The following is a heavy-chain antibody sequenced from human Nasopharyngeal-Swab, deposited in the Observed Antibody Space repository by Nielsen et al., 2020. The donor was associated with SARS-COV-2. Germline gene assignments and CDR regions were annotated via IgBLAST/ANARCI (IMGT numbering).Heavy chain of an antibody. CDR1: GFRFDDYG. Sequence: GESLKISCAASGFRFDDYGMHWVRQAPGKGLEWVALISYEGSIKHYADYVEGRFTISRDSSKNTLFLQMNSLRPEDTAVYFCAKRKEILWLGSQRHGMDVWGQGTTVTVSS. CDR3: AKRKEILWLGSQRHGMDV. CDR2: ISYEGSIK. D-gene: IGHD3-10*01. V-gene: IGHV3-30*18. J-gene: IGHJ6*02.